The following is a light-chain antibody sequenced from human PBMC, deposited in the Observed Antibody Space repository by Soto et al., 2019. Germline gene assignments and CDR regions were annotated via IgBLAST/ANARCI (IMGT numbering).Light chain of an antibody. CDR2: AAS. CDR1: QNIKTY. V-gene: IGKV1-39*01. Sequence: DIQITQSPSSLSSSVGDSVAITCLSSQNIKTYLNWYQQKPGKAPNLLIYAASSLHSGVPSRFSGSGSGTDFTLTISSLQPEDFATYYCQQSLSSPPWTFGQGTKVDIK. CDR3: QQSLSSPPWT. J-gene: IGKJ1*01.